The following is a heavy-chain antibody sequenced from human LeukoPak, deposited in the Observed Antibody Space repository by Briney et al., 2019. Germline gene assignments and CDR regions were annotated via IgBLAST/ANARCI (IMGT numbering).Heavy chain of an antibody. J-gene: IGHJ4*02. V-gene: IGHV3-53*01. CDR1: GFTVSSNY. Sequence: GGSLRLSCAASGFTVSSNYMSWVRQAPGTGLEWVSVIYSGGSTYYADSVKGRFTISRDNSKNTLYLQMNSLRAEDTAVYYCARWVIAAAVYFDYWGQGTLVTVSS. CDR3: ARWVIAAAVYFDY. D-gene: IGHD6-13*01. CDR2: IYSGGST.